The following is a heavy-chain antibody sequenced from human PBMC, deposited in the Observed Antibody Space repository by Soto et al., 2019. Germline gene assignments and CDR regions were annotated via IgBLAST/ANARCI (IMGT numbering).Heavy chain of an antibody. V-gene: IGHV4-30-4*01. D-gene: IGHD2-8*01. Sequence: SETLSLTCTVSGGSISSGDYYWSWIRQPPGKGLEWIGYIYYSGSTYYNPSLKSRVTISVDTSKNQFSLKLSSVTAADTAVYYCARDQWLMNWFDPWGQGTLVTVSS. CDR2: IYYSGST. J-gene: IGHJ5*02. CDR1: GGSISSGDYY. CDR3: ARDQWLMNWFDP.